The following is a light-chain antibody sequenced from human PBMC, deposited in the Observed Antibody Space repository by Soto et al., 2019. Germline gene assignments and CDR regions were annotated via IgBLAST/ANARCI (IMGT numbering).Light chain of an antibody. CDR3: QQFGSSLLT. J-gene: IGKJ4*01. CDR1: QSVSSSY. Sequence: EIVLTQSPGTLSLSPGERATLSCRARQSVSSSYLAWYQQKPGQAPRLLIYGASSRATAIPDRFSGSGSGTDFTLTISRLEPEDVAVYYCQQFGSSLLTFGGGTKVEIK. CDR2: GAS. V-gene: IGKV3-20*01.